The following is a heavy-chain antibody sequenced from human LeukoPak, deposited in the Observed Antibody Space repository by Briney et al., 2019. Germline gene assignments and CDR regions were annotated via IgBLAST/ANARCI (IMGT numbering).Heavy chain of an antibody. Sequence: PGGSLRLSCAASGFTFSSYAIHWVRQAPGKGLEWVAVISYDGSNKYYADSVKGRFTISRDNSKNTLYLQMNSLRAEDTAVYYCARGGGYSYGSFDYWGQGTLVTVSS. CDR1: GFTFSSYA. V-gene: IGHV3-30*04. D-gene: IGHD5-18*01. J-gene: IGHJ4*02. CDR3: ARGGGYSYGSFDY. CDR2: ISYDGSNK.